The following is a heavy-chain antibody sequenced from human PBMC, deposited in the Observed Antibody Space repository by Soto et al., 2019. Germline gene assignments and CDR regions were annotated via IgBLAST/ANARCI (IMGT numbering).Heavy chain of an antibody. Sequence: ASVKVSCKASGYTFTRSGISWVRQAPGQGPEWMGWISSYNGDTNYAQTFQGRVTMTTDTSTSTAYMELRSLRSDDTAVYYCAREGVASYYYYGLDAWGQGTSVAVAS. D-gene: IGHD2-15*01. CDR3: AREGVASYYYYGLDA. V-gene: IGHV1-18*01. CDR1: GYTFTRSG. CDR2: ISSYNGDT. J-gene: IGHJ6*01.